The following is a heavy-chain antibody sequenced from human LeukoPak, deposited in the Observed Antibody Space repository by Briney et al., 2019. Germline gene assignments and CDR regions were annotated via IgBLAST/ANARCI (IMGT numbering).Heavy chain of an antibody. J-gene: IGHJ5*02. V-gene: IGHV1-2*02. Sequence: GASVKVSCKASGYTFTGYYMHWVRQAPRQGLEWMGWINPNSGGTNYAQKFQGRVTMTRDTSISTAYMELSRLRSDDTAVYYCARADIVVVPPARFDPWGQGTLVTVSS. CDR2: INPNSGGT. CDR1: GYTFTGYY. D-gene: IGHD2-2*01. CDR3: ARADIVVVPPARFDP.